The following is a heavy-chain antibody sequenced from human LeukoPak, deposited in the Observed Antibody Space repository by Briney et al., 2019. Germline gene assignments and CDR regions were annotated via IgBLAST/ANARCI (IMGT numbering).Heavy chain of an antibody. Sequence: GGSLRLSCAASGFTVSSNYMSWVRQAPGKGLEWVSVIYSGGSTYYADSVKGRFTISRDNSKNTLYLQMNSLRAEDTAVYYCAKGYYDSSLEFDPWGQGTLVTVSS. D-gene: IGHD3-22*01. CDR1: GFTVSSNY. CDR3: AKGYYDSSLEFDP. CDR2: IYSGGST. J-gene: IGHJ5*02. V-gene: IGHV3-66*01.